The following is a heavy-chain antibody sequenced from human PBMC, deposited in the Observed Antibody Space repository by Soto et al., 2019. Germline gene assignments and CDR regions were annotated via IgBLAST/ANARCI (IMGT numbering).Heavy chain of an antibody. D-gene: IGHD3-10*01. CDR3: ARFRGSYGMDV. CDR2: IIPILGIA. J-gene: IGHJ6*02. V-gene: IGHV1-69*02. Sequence: QVQLVQSGAEVKKPGSSVKVSCKASGGTFSSYTISWVRQAPGQGLEWMGRIIPILGIANYAQKFQSRVTITAEKSTSTAYMELSSLRCEDTAVYYCARFRGSYGMDVWGQGTTVTVSS. CDR1: GGTFSSYT.